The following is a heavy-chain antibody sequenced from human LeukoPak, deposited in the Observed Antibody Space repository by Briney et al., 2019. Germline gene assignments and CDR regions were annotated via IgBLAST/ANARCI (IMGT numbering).Heavy chain of an antibody. D-gene: IGHD3-22*01. J-gene: IGHJ4*02. CDR2: ISSNGGST. V-gene: IGHV3-64D*06. Sequence: GGSLRLSCSASGFTFSSYAMHWVRQAPGKGLEYVSAISSNGGSTYYADSVKGRFTISRDNSKNTLYLQMSSLRAEDTAVYYCVKDTYDSSGYYYGPFDYWGQGTLVTVPS. CDR1: GFTFSSYA. CDR3: VKDTYDSSGYYYGPFDY.